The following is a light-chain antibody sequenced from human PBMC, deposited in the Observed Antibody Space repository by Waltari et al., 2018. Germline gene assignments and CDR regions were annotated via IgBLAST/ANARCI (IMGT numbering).Light chain of an antibody. CDR3: HQYNTLPLT. J-gene: IGKJ4*01. CDR2: KAS. CDR1: GSVKNN. Sequence: TGRASGSVKNNLAWYQHQPGKAPKVLVHKASRLESGVASRFSGSGYGTEFTLTISSLEPDDFATYYCHQYNTLPLTFGGGTKVEIK. V-gene: IGKV1-5*03.